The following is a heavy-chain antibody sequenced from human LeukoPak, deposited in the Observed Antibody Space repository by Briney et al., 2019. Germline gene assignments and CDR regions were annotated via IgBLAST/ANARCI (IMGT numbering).Heavy chain of an antibody. CDR3: ARGGVDSGSYFGYFDY. CDR1: GFTLSSYG. CDR2: ISAYNGNT. D-gene: IGHD1-26*01. Sequence: GSVEVSWKGSGFTLSSYGISWGGQAPGQGLGWVGLISAYNGNTNYAQKLQGRVTMTTDTSTSTAYMELRSLRSDDTAVYYCARGGVDSGSYFGYFDYWGQGTLVTVSS. J-gene: IGHJ4*02. V-gene: IGHV1-18*01.